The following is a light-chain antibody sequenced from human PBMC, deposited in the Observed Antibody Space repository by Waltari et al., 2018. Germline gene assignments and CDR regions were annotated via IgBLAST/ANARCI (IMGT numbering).Light chain of an antibody. Sequence: QSALTQPASVSGSPGQSITISRPESTSDVGSHNFVSWYQQHPGKAPKVMIYEDNKRPAGLSNRFSGSKSGNTASLTISGLQADDEADYYCCSYAGGSPRWVFGGGTKLTVL. V-gene: IGLV2-23*01. CDR3: CSYAGGSPRWV. CDR1: TSDVGSHNF. J-gene: IGLJ3*02. CDR2: EDN.